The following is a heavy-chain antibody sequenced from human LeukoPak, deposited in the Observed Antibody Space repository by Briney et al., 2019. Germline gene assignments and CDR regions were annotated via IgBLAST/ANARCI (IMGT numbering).Heavy chain of an antibody. D-gene: IGHD3-10*02. CDR1: GFIVSSNY. Sequence: GGSLRLSCAASGFIVSSNYMSWVRQAPGKGLEWASLIYSDGSTYYADSVKGRFTISRDNAKNSLYLQMNSLRAEDTAVYYCAELGITMIGGVWGKGTTVTISS. CDR3: AELGITMIGGV. V-gene: IGHV3-66*01. CDR2: IYSDGST. J-gene: IGHJ6*04.